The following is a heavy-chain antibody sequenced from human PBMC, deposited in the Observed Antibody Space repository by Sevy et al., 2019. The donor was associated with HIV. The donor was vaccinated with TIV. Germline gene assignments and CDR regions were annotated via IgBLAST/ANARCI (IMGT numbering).Heavy chain of an antibody. J-gene: IGHJ4*02. V-gene: IGHV4-39*01. Sequence: SETLSLTCTVSGGSISSSSYYWGWIRQPPGKGLEWIGSIYYSGSTYYNPSLKSRVTISVDTSKNQFSLKLSSVTAADTAVYYCARLWSSGMLLLVYYFDYWGQGTLVTVSS. CDR2: IYYSGST. D-gene: IGHD3-10*01. CDR1: GGSISSSSYY. CDR3: ARLWSSGMLLLVYYFDY.